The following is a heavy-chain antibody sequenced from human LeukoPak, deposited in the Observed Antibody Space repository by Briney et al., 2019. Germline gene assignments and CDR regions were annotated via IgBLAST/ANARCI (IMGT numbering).Heavy chain of an antibody. CDR2: ISYDGSNR. CDR3: AKQQWLGYFDY. V-gene: IGHV3-30*18. Sequence: FSSYGMXWVRQXXGXXLDWVAFISYDGSNRYYADSVKGRFTISRDNSKNTLYLQMNSLRAEDTAVYYCAKQQWLGYFDYWGQGTLVTVSS. J-gene: IGHJ4*02. CDR1: FSSYG. D-gene: IGHD6-19*01.